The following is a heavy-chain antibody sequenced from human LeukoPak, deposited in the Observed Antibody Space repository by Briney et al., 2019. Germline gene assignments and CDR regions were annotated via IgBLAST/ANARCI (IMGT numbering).Heavy chain of an antibody. CDR3: ARERKSRSLRSLWQFDY. CDR2: TYYRSKWYN. Sequence: SQTLPLTCAISGDSASSNSAAWNWIRQSPSRGLEWLGRTYYRSKWYNDYAVSVKSRITINPDTSKNQFSLQLNSVTPEDTAVYYCARERKSRSLRSLWQFDYWGQGTLVTVSS. CDR1: GDSASSNSAA. D-gene: IGHD2-21*01. J-gene: IGHJ4*02. V-gene: IGHV6-1*01.